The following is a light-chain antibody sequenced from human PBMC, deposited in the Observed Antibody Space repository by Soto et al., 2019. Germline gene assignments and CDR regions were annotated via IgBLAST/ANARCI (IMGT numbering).Light chain of an antibody. CDR2: DAS. CDR3: QQRSNWPLT. Sequence: DIVLTQSPATLSLSPGERATLSCRASQSVTRYLAWYQQKPGQAPRLLIYDASSRATGFPARFSGSGFGTDFTLTISRLEPEDFAVYYCQQRSNWPLTFGGGTKVDIK. V-gene: IGKV3-11*01. J-gene: IGKJ4*01. CDR1: QSVTRY.